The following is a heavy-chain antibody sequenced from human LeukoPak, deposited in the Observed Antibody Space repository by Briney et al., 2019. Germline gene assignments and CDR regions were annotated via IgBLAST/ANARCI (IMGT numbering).Heavy chain of an antibody. Sequence: GGSLRLSCAASGFTFSSYRMSWVRQAPGKGLEWVANIKQDGSEKYYVDSVKGRFTISRDNAKNSLYLQMNSLRAEDTAVYYCARDPSVYYDSDYGMDVWGQGTTVTVSS. D-gene: IGHD3-22*01. CDR1: GFTFSSYR. CDR3: ARDPSVYYDSDYGMDV. V-gene: IGHV3-7*01. J-gene: IGHJ6*02. CDR2: IKQDGSEK.